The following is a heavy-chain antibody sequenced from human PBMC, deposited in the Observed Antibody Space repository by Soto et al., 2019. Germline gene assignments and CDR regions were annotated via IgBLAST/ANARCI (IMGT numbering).Heavy chain of an antibody. CDR2: ISYDGSNK. V-gene: IGHV3-30*18. CDR3: AKVPSYYEGGPDYYYGMDV. J-gene: IGHJ6*02. Sequence: GGSLRLSCAASGFTFSSYGMHWVRQAPGKGLEWVAVISYDGSNKYYADSVKGRFTISRDNSKNTLYLQMNSLRAEDTAVYYCAKVPSYYEGGPDYYYGMDVWGQGTTVTVSS. D-gene: IGHD1-26*01. CDR1: GFTFSSYG.